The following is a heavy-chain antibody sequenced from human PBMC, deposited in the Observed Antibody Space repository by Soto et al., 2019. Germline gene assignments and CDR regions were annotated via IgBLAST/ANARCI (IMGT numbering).Heavy chain of an antibody. D-gene: IGHD3-3*01. Sequence: ASVKVSCMASGYTFTSYGISWVRRAPGQGLEWIGWISAYNGNTNYAQKLQGRVTMTTDTSTSTAYMELRSLRSDDTAVYYCARDLPTTIFGVVNAFDIWGQGTMVTVSS. CDR3: ARDLPTTIFGVVNAFDI. J-gene: IGHJ3*02. V-gene: IGHV1-18*01. CDR1: GYTFTSYG. CDR2: ISAYNGNT.